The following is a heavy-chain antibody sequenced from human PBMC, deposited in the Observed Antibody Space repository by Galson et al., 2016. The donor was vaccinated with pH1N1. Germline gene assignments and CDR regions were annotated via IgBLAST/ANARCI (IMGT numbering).Heavy chain of an antibody. J-gene: IGHJ6*02. Sequence: QSGAEVKKPGESLRISCEGSGYTFSKFWIAWVRQMPGKGLEWMGNIYPGDSDTKYSPSFEGQVTFSADKSISTAFLQWSSLKASDTAIYFRARRSAGYDMDVWGQGTKVIVSS. CDR2: IYPGDSDT. CDR3: ARRSAGYDMDV. V-gene: IGHV5-51*03. CDR1: GYTFSKFW. D-gene: IGHD2-15*01.